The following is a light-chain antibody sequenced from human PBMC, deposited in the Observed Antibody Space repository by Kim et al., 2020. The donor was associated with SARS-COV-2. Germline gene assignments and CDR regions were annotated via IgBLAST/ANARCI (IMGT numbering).Light chain of an antibody. CDR3: QSYGYSWT. CDR1: QSVKNNF. J-gene: IGKJ1*01. CDR2: GPS. Sequence: EIVLTQSPGTLSLSPGERATLSCTASQSVKNNFLAWYQQKPGQAPRLLIYGPSSRAYGIPDRFRGSGSGRDFTLTISRLEPEDFAVYYCQSYGYSWTFGQGTKVDIK. V-gene: IGKV3-20*01.